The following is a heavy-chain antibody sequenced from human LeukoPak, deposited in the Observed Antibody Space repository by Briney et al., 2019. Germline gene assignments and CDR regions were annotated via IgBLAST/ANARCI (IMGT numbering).Heavy chain of an antibody. CDR1: GFTFSSYA. CDR2: ISGSGGST. D-gene: IGHD2-15*01. CDR3: AEDPGYCSGGTCPPDPYYFDY. Sequence: GGSLRLSCAASGFTFSSYAMSWVRQAPGKGLEWVSAISGSGGSTYYADSVKGRFTISRDNSKNTLYLQMNSLRAEDTAVYYCAEDPGYCSGGTCPPDPYYFDYWGQGTLVTVSS. V-gene: IGHV3-23*01. J-gene: IGHJ4*02.